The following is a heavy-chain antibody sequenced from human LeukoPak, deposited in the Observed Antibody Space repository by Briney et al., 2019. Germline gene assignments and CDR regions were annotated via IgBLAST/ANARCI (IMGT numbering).Heavy chain of an antibody. CDR2: IYYSGST. Sequence: SETLSLTCIVSGGSLTSYYWSWVRQPPGKGLEWIGYIYYSGSTNYNPSLKSRVTISVDTSKNQFSLKLSSVTAADTAVYYCARGARYDFWSGYLGGPGTYGMDVWGQGTTVTVSS. CDR3: ARGARYDFWSGYLGGPGTYGMDV. V-gene: IGHV4-59*12. D-gene: IGHD3-3*01. CDR1: GGSLTSYY. J-gene: IGHJ6*02.